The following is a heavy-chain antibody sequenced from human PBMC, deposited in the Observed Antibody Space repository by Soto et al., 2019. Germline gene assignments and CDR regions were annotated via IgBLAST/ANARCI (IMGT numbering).Heavy chain of an antibody. V-gene: IGHV4-61*01. CDR1: GGSVSSGSYY. J-gene: IGHJ5*02. CDR3: ARDGRYGGYGGRFDP. D-gene: IGHD5-12*01. Sequence: PSETLSLTCTVSGGSVSSGSYYWSWIRQPPGKGLEWIGYIYYSGSTNYNPSLKSRVTISVDTSKNQFSLKLSSVTAADTAVYYCARDGRYGGYGGRFDPWGQGTLVTVSS. CDR2: IYYSGST.